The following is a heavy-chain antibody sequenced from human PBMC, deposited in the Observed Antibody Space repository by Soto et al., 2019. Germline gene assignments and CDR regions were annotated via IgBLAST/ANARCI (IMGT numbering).Heavy chain of an antibody. V-gene: IGHV3-53*04. Sequence: EVQLEESGGGLVQPGGSLRLSFVVSGFTVSRNYMSWVRQAPGKGLEWVSVIYSGGSTYYADSVKGRFTISRHNSKNTLYLQMNSLRAEDTAVYYCARGGNPNYYWGQGTLVTVSS. D-gene: IGHD4-4*01. CDR3: ARGGNPNYY. J-gene: IGHJ4*02. CDR1: GFTVSRNY. CDR2: IYSGGST.